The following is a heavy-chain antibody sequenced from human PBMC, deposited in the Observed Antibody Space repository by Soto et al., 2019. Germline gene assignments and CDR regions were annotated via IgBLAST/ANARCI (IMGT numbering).Heavy chain of an antibody. CDR1: GGTFSSYA. V-gene: IGHV1-69*01. D-gene: IGHD2-2*02. J-gene: IGHJ6*02. CDR3: ASSADIVVVPAAIPSYYYYYGMDV. CDR2: IIPIFGTA. Sequence: QVQLVQSGAEVKKPGSSVKVSCKASGGTFSSYAISWVRQAPGQGLEWMGGIIPIFGTANYAQKFQGRVTITADESTSSAYMELSSLRSEDTAVYYCASSADIVVVPAAIPSYYYYYGMDVWGQGTTVTVSS.